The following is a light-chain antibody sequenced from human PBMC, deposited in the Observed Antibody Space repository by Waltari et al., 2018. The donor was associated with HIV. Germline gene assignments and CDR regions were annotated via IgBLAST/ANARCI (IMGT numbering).Light chain of an antibody. Sequence: QSALTHPASVSGSPGRSTTTSCPGTSRVVGSLNLVSWYQQHPGKAPKLMIYEVSKRPSVVSKRFSGTKSGNTASLTISGLQAEDEADYYCCSYAGSSTPYVFGTGTKVTVL. CDR1: SRVVGSLNL. CDR3: CSYAGSSTPYV. V-gene: IGLV2-23*02. CDR2: EVS. J-gene: IGLJ1*01.